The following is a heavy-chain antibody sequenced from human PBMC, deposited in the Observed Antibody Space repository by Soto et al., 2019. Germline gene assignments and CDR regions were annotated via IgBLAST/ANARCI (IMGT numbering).Heavy chain of an antibody. CDR1: GGALSSYA. V-gene: IGHV1-69*13. D-gene: IGHD4-17*01. CDR3: ARGAVYGEGDYYXDV. Sequence: GASVKVSCKASGGALSSYAISWARQAPGQGLERMGGIIPIFGTANYAQKFQGRVTITADESTSTAYMELSRLRSEDTAVYYCARGAVYGEGDYYXDVWGKGTTVTVSS. J-gene: IGHJ6*03. CDR2: IIPIFGTA.